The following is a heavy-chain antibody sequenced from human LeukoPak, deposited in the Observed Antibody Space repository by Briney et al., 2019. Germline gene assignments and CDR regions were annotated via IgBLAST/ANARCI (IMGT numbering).Heavy chain of an antibody. J-gene: IGHJ4*02. CDR3: AQAPVTTCRGAFCYPFDY. V-gene: IGHV3-23*01. Sequence: PGGSLRLSCAASGFTLSSYAMSWVRQAPGKGLEWVSAISDTGNTYHADSVKGRFTISRDSSKNTLFLQMNRLRPEDAAVYYCAQAPVTTCRGAFCYPFDYCGLGTLVAVSS. CDR1: GFTLSSYA. D-gene: IGHD2-15*01. CDR2: ISDTGNT.